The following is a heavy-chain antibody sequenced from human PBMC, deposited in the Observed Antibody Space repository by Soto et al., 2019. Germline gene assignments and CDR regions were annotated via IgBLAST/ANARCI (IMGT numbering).Heavy chain of an antibody. J-gene: IGHJ6*02. CDR2: ISYDGSNK. Sequence: GGSLRLSCAASGFTFSSYGMHWVRQAPGKGLEWVAVISYDGSNKYYADSMKGRFTISRDNSKNTLFLQMSSLRAEDTAVYYCVKDVSSGWPYYYGMDVWGQGTTVTVSS. D-gene: IGHD6-19*01. CDR3: VKDVSSGWPYYYGMDV. V-gene: IGHV3-30*18. CDR1: GFTFSSYG.